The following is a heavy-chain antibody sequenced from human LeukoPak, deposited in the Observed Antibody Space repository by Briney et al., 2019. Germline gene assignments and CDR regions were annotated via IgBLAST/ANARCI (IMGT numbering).Heavy chain of an antibody. J-gene: IGHJ4*02. CDR2: ISYDGSNK. CDR3: AKWRTAMDY. D-gene: IGHD2-21*02. V-gene: IGHV3-30*18. CDR1: GFTFSSYG. Sequence: GGSLRLPCAASGFTFSSYGMHWVRQAPGKGLEWVAVISYDGSNKYYADSVKGRFTISRDNSKNTLYLQMNSLRAEDTAVYYCAKWRTAMDYWGQGTLVTVSS.